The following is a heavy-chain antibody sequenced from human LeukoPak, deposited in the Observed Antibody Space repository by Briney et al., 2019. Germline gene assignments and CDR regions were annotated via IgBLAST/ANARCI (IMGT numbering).Heavy chain of an antibody. V-gene: IGHV3-21*01. CDR2: ISSSSSYI. D-gene: IGHD3-10*01. CDR1: GFTFSSYS. J-gene: IGHJ4*02. Sequence: GGSLRLSCEASGFTFSSYSMNWVRQAPGKGLEWVSSISSSSSYIYYADSVKGRFTISRDNAKNSLYLQMNSLRAEDTAVYYCAKSTVRGVITRFDYWGQGTLVTVSS. CDR3: AKSTVRGVITRFDY.